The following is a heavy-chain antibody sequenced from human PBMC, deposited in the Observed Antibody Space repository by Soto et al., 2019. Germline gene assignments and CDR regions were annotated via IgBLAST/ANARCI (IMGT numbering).Heavy chain of an antibody. CDR2: IYHSGST. Sequence: WAVAEGKISSRSCRHWVNKHPGKGLEWIGKIYHSGSTNYNPSLKSRVTISVDKSKNQFSLKLNSVTAADTAVYYCASQCGGSLADAFDIWGQRTTVTVSS. J-gene: IGHJ3*02. CDR3: ASQCGGSLADAFDI. V-gene: IGHV4-4*02. CDR1: EGKISSRSC. D-gene: IGHD3-10*01.